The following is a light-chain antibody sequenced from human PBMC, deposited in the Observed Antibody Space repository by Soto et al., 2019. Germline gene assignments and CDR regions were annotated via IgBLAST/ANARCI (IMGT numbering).Light chain of an antibody. Sequence: QSVLTQPASVSGSPGQSITISCTGTSSDVGGYNYVSWYQQHPGKAPKLMIYDVSNRPSGVSNRFSGSKSGNTASLTISGLQAEDEADYCCSSYTSSSLRAFGTGTKVTVL. CDR2: DVS. CDR3: SSYTSSSLRA. V-gene: IGLV2-14*01. J-gene: IGLJ1*01. CDR1: SSDVGGYNY.